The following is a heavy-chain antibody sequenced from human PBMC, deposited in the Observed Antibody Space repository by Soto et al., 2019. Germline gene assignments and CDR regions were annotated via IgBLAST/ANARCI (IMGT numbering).Heavy chain of an antibody. CDR1: GGSISSGGYY. Sequence: SETLSLTCTVSGGSISSGGYYWSWIRQHPGEGLEWIGYIYYSGSTYYNPSLKSRVTISVDTSKNQFSLKLSSVTAADTAVYYCARMWSGYNSHWGQGTLVTVSS. V-gene: IGHV4-31*03. D-gene: IGHD6-25*01. CDR3: ARMWSGYNSH. J-gene: IGHJ4*02. CDR2: IYYSGST.